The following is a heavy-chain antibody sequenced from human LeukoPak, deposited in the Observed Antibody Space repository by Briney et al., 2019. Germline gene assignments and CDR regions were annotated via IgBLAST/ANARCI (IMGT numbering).Heavy chain of an antibody. CDR3: ARGGRYFDWLLPYYFDY. V-gene: IGHV4-59*01. Sequence: KPSETLSLTCAVYGGSFSGYYWSWIRQPPGKGLEWIGYIYYSGSTNYNPSLKSRVTISVDTSKNQFSLKLSSVTAADTAVYYCARGGRYFDWLLPYYFDYWGQGTLVTVSS. CDR2: IYYSGST. D-gene: IGHD3-9*01. J-gene: IGHJ4*02. CDR1: GGSFSGYY.